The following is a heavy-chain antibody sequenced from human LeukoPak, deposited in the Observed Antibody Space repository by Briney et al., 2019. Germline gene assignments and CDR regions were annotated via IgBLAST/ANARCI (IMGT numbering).Heavy chain of an antibody. J-gene: IGHJ4*02. CDR1: GFTFSSYT. V-gene: IGHV3-43*01. Sequence: GGSLRLSCAASGFTFSSYTMNWVRQAPGKGLEWVSLISWDGGSTYYADSVKGRFTISRDNSKNSLYLQMNSLRTEDTALYYCARDGAAFDYWGQGTLVTVSS. CDR3: ARDGAAFDY. CDR2: ISWDGGST. D-gene: IGHD3-10*01.